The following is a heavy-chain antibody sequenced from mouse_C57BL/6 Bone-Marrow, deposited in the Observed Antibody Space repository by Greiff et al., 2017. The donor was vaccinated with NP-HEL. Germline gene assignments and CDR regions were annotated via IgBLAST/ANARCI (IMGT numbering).Heavy chain of an antibody. CDR1: GFTFSSYG. J-gene: IGHJ3*01. Sequence: EVQGVESGGDLVKPGGSLKLSCAASGFTFSSYGMSWVRQTPDKRLEWVATISSGGSYTYYPDSVKGRFTFSRDNAKNTLYLQMSSLKSEDTAMYYRASPYAYNVSWFAYWGQGTLVTVSA. V-gene: IGHV5-6*01. D-gene: IGHD6-5*01. CDR2: ISSGGSYT. CDR3: ASPYAYNVSWFAY.